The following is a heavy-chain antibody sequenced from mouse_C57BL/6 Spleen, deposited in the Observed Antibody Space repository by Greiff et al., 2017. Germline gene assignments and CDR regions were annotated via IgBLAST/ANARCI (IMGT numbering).Heavy chain of an antibody. Sequence: ESGAELVRPGASLKMSCKASGYTFTSYNMPWVQQTPSQGLAWIGAIYPGPGDTSYTHNFKGQVPLTVDKSSSTAYMQLSSLTSDDSAVYCCARHDYYGSSYPFDYWGQGTTLTVSS. CDR3: ARHDYYGSSYPFDY. J-gene: IGHJ2*01. CDR1: GYTFTSYN. V-gene: IGHV1-12*01. CDR2: IYPGPGDT. D-gene: IGHD1-1*01.